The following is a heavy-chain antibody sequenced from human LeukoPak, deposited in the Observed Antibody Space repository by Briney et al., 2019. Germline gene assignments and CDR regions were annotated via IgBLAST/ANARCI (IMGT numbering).Heavy chain of an antibody. D-gene: IGHD5-18*01. V-gene: IGHV3-23*01. J-gene: IGHJ4*02. CDR2: ISGSGGST. CDR3: AKDKVGYSYGQLDY. Sequence: GGSLRLSCAASGFTFSSYAMSWVRQAPGKGLEWVSAISGSGGSTYYADSVKGRFTISRDNSKNTLCLQMNSLRAEDTAVYYCAKDKVGYSYGQLDYWGQGTLVTVSS. CDR1: GFTFSSYA.